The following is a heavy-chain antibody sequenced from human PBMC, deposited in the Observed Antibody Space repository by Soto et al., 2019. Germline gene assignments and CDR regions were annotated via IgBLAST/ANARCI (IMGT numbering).Heavy chain of an antibody. D-gene: IGHD3-22*01. CDR1: GYTFTRSP. V-gene: IGHV1-3*01. CDR2: LNAGNGDT. Sequence: ASVKVSCKASGYTFTRSPMHWVRQAPGPGLEWMGWLNAGNGDTKYSQKFQGRGTINRATSAITAYMELSSLRSEDTAVYYFAKDWTHYDSSGPGHDWGQATLGTVSS. J-gene: IGHJ4*02. CDR3: AKDWTHYDSSGPGHD.